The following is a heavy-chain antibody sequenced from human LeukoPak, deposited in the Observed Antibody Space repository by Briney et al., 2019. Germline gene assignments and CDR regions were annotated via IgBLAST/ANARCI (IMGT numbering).Heavy chain of an antibody. V-gene: IGHV3-30*02. J-gene: IGHJ4*02. CDR2: IRYDGSNK. CDR1: GFTFSSYG. CDR3: AKAGENYDFWSGYPDY. D-gene: IGHD3-3*01. Sequence: GGSLRLSCAASGFTFSSYGMHWVRQAPGKGLEWVAFIRYDGSNKYYADSVKGRFTISRDNSKNTLYLQMNSLRAEDTAVYYCAKAGENYDFWSGYPDYWGQGTLVTVSS.